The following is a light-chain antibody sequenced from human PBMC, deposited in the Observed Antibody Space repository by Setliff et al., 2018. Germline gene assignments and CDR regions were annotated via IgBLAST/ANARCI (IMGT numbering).Light chain of an antibody. J-gene: IGLJ3*02. CDR1: NSNIGRHS. V-gene: IGLV1-44*01. CDR2: RDN. Sequence: QSVLTQPPSASGTPGQRVTVSCSGNNSNIGRHSLSWYQQFPGTAPTLIIYRDNQRPSGVPARFSGSKSGTSASLAISGLQSEDEADYHCASWDDNLSGWVFGGGTKVTVL. CDR3: ASWDDNLSGWV.